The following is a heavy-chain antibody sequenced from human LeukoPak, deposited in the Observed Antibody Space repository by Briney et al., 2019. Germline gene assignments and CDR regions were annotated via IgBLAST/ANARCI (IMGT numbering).Heavy chain of an antibody. CDR3: AKDLRWY. V-gene: IGHV3-33*06. CDR1: GFTFSSYG. J-gene: IGHJ4*02. Sequence: GGSLRLSCAASGFTFSSYGMHWVRQAPGMGLEWVSIIWYDGTNKYYADSVKGRFTISRDNSKNTLYLQMNSLRAEDTAVYYCAKDLRWYWGQGTLATVSS. CDR2: IWYDGTNK. D-gene: IGHD6-13*01.